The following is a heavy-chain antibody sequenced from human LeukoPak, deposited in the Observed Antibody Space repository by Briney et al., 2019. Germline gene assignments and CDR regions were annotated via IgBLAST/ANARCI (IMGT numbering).Heavy chain of an antibody. CDR2: ISTYNGDT. Sequence: ASVKVSCKASGYTFTSYGISWVRQAPGQGLEWMGWISTYNGDTNFAQNLQGRVTMTTDTSTSTAYMELRSLRSDDTAVYYCAREWATGYNWFDPWGQGTLVTVSS. CDR1: GYTFTSYG. CDR3: AREWATGYNWFDP. V-gene: IGHV1-18*01. J-gene: IGHJ5*02. D-gene: IGHD3-9*01.